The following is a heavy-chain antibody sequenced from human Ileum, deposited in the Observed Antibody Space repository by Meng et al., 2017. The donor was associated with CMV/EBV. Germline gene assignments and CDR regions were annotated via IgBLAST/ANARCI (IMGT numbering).Heavy chain of an antibody. CDR1: GGSFSEYH. V-gene: IGHV4-34*01. J-gene: IGHJ4*02. D-gene: IGHD3-3*01. Sequence: QLQLQQWGAGLLKPSETLSLMCAVYGGSFSEYHWSWIRQPPGKGLEWIGEINHGGSSNYNPSLKSRVTISVDRSRNQVSLKLTSVTAADTAVYYCARASPQRRFLSYWGQGTLVTVSS. CDR3: ARASPQRRFLSY. CDR2: INHGGSS.